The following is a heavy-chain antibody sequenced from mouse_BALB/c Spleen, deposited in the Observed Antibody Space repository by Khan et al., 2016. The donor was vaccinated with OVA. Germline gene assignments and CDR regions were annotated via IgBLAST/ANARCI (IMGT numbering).Heavy chain of an antibody. Sequence: QVQLQQPGAELVNPGASVNLSCKASGYTLTSYWMHWVKQRPGQGLEWIGEINPSNGRTNYNEKFKSKATLTVDKSSSTAYMPLSSPTSEDSAVYYCARLQMNFDYWGQGTTLTVSS. V-gene: IGHV1S81*02. J-gene: IGHJ2*01. CDR1: GYTLTSYW. CDR3: ARLQMNFDY. CDR2: INPSNGRT.